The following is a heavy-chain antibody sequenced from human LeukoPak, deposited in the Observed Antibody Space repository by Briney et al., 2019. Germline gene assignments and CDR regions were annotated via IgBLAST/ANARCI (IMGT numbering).Heavy chain of an antibody. Sequence: GGSLRLSCTASGFTFSSYSMNWVRQAPGKGLEWVSSISSSSSYIYYADSVKGRFTISRDNAKNSLYLQMNTLRPEDTAVYYCARERQNKDFWSGGDYWGQGTLVTVSS. J-gene: IGHJ4*02. CDR1: GFTFSSYS. CDR3: ARERQNKDFWSGGDY. D-gene: IGHD3-3*01. V-gene: IGHV3-21*01. CDR2: ISSSSSYI.